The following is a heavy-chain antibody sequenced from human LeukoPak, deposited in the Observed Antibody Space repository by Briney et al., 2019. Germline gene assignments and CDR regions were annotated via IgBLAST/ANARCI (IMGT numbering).Heavy chain of an antibody. J-gene: IGHJ3*01. V-gene: IGHV3-23*01. CDR3: AKDQGGIVGATGAFDF. Sequence: GGSLRLSCAASGSTSGNYAMNWVRQAPGKGLEWVSATSGSGVNTYYADSVKGRFTISRDNSKNTLSLQMNSLTAEDTAVYYCAKDQGGIVGATGAFDFWGQGTMVTVSS. CDR1: GSTSGNYA. D-gene: IGHD1-26*01. CDR2: TSGSGVNT.